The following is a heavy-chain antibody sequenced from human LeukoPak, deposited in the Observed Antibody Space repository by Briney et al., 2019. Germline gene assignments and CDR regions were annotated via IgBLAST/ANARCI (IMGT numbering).Heavy chain of an antibody. CDR1: GYSISSGYY. V-gene: IGHV4-38-2*01. CDR3: ARGTTRLCPDY. Sequence: SETLSLTCAVSGYSISSGYYWGWIRQPPGKGLEWIGSFYHGVGTYYNPSLKSRVTMSADTSKNQFSLKLSSVTAADTAVYYCARGTTRLCPDYWGQGTLVTASS. D-gene: IGHD2-2*01. J-gene: IGHJ4*02. CDR2: FYHGVGT.